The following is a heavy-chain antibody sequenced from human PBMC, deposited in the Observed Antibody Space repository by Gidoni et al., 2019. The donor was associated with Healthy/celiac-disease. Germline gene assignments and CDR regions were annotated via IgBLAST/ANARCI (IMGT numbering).Heavy chain of an antibody. V-gene: IGHV4-59*01. CDR1: GGSISSYY. D-gene: IGHD3-3*01. J-gene: IGHJ4*02. CDR3: ARGARDFWSGYPQEADY. CDR2: IYFSGST. Sequence: QVQLQESGPGLVKPSETLSLTCTVSGGSISSYYWSWIRQPQGKGLEWIGYIYFSGSTNYNPSLKSRVTISVDTSKNQFSLKLSSVTAADTAVYYCARGARDFWSGYPQEADYWGQGTLVTVSS.